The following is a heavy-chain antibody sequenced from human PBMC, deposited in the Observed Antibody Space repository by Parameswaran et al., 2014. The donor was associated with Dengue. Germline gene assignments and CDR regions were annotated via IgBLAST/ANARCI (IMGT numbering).Heavy chain of an antibody. D-gene: IGHD1-26*01. CDR3: TTGSHYFDY. V-gene: IGHV4-59*13. J-gene: IGHJ4*02. Sequence: RWIRQPQEGLEWIGFIYNSGRTNYKPSLKSRVTISVDTSRNQFSLKLTSVTAADTAVYYCTTGSHYFDYWGQGTRVTVSS. CDR2: IYNSGRT.